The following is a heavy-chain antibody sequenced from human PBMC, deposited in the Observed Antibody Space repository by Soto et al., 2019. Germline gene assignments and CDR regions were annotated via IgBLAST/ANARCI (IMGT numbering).Heavy chain of an antibody. CDR3: SLIADSGQITRFDY. D-gene: IGHD6-13*01. V-gene: IGHV4-39*01. J-gene: IGHJ4*02. CDR1: GGSISNSSYL. Sequence: SGTLSLTCTVPGGSISNSSYLWGWIRQPPEKGLQWIGSVSYSGSTYYNPSLKSRVTIPVDTSKTQSSLRLSSVTAADTSVYYCSLIADSGQITRFDYWCQGALVPVSS. CDR2: VSYSGST.